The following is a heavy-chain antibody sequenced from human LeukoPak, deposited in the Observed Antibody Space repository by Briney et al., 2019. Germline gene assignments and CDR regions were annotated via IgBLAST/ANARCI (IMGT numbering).Heavy chain of an antibody. D-gene: IGHD2-2*02. CDR1: GGSISSSSYY. CDR2: INHSGST. Sequence: PSETLSLTCTVSGGSISSSSYYWSWIRQPPGKGLEWIGEINHSGSTNYNPSLKSRVTISVDTSKNQFSLKLSSVTAADTAVYYCARGGSGYCSSTSCHMSDYWGQGTLVTVSS. V-gene: IGHV4-39*07. J-gene: IGHJ4*02. CDR3: ARGGSGYCSSTSCHMSDY.